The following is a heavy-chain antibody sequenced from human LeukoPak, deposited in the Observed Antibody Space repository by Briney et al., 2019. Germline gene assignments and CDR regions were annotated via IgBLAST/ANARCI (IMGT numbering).Heavy chain of an antibody. V-gene: IGHV3-30*02. D-gene: IGHD3-22*01. CDR2: IRYDGSNK. CDR3: ASVTYYYDSSGYSLGYAFDI. J-gene: IGHJ3*02. CDR1: GFTFSSYG. Sequence: GGSLRLSCAASGFTFSSYGMHWVRQAPGKGLEWVAFIRYDGSNKYYADSVKGRFTISRDNSKNTLCLQMNSLRAEDTAVYYCASVTYYYDSSGYSLGYAFDIWGQGTMVAVSS.